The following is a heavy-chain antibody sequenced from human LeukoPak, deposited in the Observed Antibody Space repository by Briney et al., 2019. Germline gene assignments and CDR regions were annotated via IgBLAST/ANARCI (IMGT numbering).Heavy chain of an antibody. J-gene: IGHJ3*02. CDR3: ARLRTWGWDAFDI. CDR2: IYYSGST. D-gene: IGHD7-27*01. CDR1: GGSISSHY. V-gene: IGHV4-59*11. Sequence: SETLSLTCTVSGGSISSHYWSWIRQPPGKGLEWIGYIYYSGSTNYNPSLKSRVTISVDTSKNQFSLKLSSVTAADTAVYYCARLRTWGWDAFDIWGQGTMVTVSS.